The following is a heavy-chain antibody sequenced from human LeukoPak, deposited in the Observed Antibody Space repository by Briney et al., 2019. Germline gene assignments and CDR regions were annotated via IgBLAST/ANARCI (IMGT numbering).Heavy chain of an antibody. J-gene: IGHJ4*02. D-gene: IGHD3-22*01. CDR2: ISDDGSNK. Sequence: PGRSLRLSCAASGFTFSTYGMHWVRQTPDKGLEWVAVISDDGSNKYYADPVKGRFTISRDNSKDTLYFQMNSLRPEDTAVYYCAKAFYSSGNAFLIDYSGQGTLVTVSS. CDR1: GFTFSTYG. V-gene: IGHV3-30*18. CDR3: AKAFYSSGNAFLIDY.